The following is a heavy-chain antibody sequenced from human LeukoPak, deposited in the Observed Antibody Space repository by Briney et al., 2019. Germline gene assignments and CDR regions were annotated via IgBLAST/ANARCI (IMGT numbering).Heavy chain of an antibody. CDR2: ISDIGSI. CDR1: GGSISSYY. CDR3: AGHHPRNTVDF. V-gene: IGHV4-59*08. Sequence: WETLSLTCTVSGGSISSYYWSWIRQPPGKGLEWIAYISDIGSINYNPSLKSRVTISLDTSKNQFSLKPSSVTAADTAVYYCAGHHPRNTVDFWGQGTLVTVSS. D-gene: IGHD2/OR15-2a*01. J-gene: IGHJ4*02.